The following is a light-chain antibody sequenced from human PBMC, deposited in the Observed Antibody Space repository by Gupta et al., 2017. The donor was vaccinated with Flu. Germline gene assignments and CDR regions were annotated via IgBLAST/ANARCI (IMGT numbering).Light chain of an antibody. CDR1: ESVGRNF. Sequence: LAQSPGTLSLSPGERVPLSCRAAESVGRNFLVWYHQKPGQAPRVLIYGTSNRAPGIPDRFSGGGSGTDFTLTINRLEPEDSGIFYCHQYKTSPYTFGQGTKVEIK. CDR3: HQYKTSPYT. V-gene: IGKV3-20*01. CDR2: GTS. J-gene: IGKJ2*01.